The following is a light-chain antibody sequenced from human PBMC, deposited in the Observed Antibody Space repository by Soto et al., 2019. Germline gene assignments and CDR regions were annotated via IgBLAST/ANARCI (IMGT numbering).Light chain of an antibody. CDR3: QTWGTGNWV. CDR1: SGHSSYA. V-gene: IGLV4-69*01. Sequence: QSVLTQSPSASASPGASVKLTCTLSSGHSSYAIAWHQQQPEKGPRYLMKLNSDGSHSKGDGIPDRFSGSSSGAERYLTISSLQSEDEADYYCQTWGTGNWVFGGGTKLTVL. J-gene: IGLJ3*02. CDR2: LNSDGSH.